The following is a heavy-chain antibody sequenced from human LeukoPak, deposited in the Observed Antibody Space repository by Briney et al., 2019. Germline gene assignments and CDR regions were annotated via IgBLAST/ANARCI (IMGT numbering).Heavy chain of an antibody. V-gene: IGHV3-23*01. CDR1: GFTFRSHA. Sequence: GGSLRLSCVGSGFTFRSHAMSWVRQAPEKGLEFVSGIYENGGTTYHADSVKGRFSISRDNSKNTLYLQMDSLRGEDTAVYYCAKDFRIGYSAHFDYWGQGALVTISS. J-gene: IGHJ4*02. D-gene: IGHD2-21*01. CDR2: IYENGGTT. CDR3: AKDFRIGYSAHFDY.